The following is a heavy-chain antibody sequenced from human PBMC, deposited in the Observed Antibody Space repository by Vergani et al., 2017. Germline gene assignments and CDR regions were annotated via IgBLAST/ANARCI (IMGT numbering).Heavy chain of an antibody. CDR2: IKHDGSDK. J-gene: IGHJ3*02. Sequence: EVQLVESGGGLVQPGGSLRLSCAASGFTFNNYWMSWVRQAPGKGLEWVANIKHDGSDKYYVDSVKGRFTISRDNALNSLYLQMNSLRAEDTAVYYCARRLRGLAFDIWGQGTMVTVSS. V-gene: IGHV3-7*01. CDR1: GFTFNNYW. CDR3: ARRLRGLAFDI. D-gene: IGHD5-12*01.